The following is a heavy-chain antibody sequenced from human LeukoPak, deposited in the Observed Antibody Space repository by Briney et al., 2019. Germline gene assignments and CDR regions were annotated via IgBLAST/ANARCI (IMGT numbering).Heavy chain of an antibody. J-gene: IGHJ4*02. Sequence: PGRSLRLSCTASGFPFGDYAMSWVRQAPGKGLEWVGFIRSKAYGGTTEYAASVKGRFTTSRDDSKSIAYLQMNSLKTEDTAVYYCTRAKYQLLYLSDYWGQGTLVTVSS. D-gene: IGHD2-2*02. CDR3: TRAKYQLLYLSDY. V-gene: IGHV3-49*04. CDR1: GFPFGDYA. CDR2: IRSKAYGGTT.